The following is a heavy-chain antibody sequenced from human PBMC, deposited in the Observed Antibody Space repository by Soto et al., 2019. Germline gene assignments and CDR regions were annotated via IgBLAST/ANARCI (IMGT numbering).Heavy chain of an antibody. D-gene: IGHD5-12*01. V-gene: IGHV1-18*01. Sequence: QVQLVQSGGEVKKPGASVTVSCKASGYTFINYHITWGRQAPGQGLEWMAWINTYNGMTDYAQRFQGRVTMTRDTSTSTAYMELMNLGSDDTAVYFCAKSPRGEMATDWGQGTLVTVSS. CDR2: INTYNGMT. CDR1: GYTFINYH. J-gene: IGHJ4*02. CDR3: AKSPRGEMATD.